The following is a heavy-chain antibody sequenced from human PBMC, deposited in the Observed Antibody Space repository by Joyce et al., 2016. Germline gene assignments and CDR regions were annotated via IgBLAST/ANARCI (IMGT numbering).Heavy chain of an antibody. V-gene: IGHV3-21*01. D-gene: IGHD3-16*01. J-gene: IGHJ6*02. CDR2: ISGTSYYT. CDR1: GSTFSSSS. Sequence: QLVESGGGVVKPGGSLRLACEASGSTFSSSSMSWFRQAPGRGLELCAAISGTSYYTFHAAAVRGRFTVSRDNAKKTLYLQMNSLRAEDSAVFYCARGGISYYYAMDVWGQGTTVTVSS. CDR3: ARGGISYYYAMDV.